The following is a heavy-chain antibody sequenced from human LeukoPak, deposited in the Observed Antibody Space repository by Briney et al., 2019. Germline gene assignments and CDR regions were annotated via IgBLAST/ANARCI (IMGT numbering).Heavy chain of an antibody. D-gene: IGHD1-26*01. CDR3: ARYDGNSGSYRNDAFDI. V-gene: IGHV4-59*01. J-gene: IGHJ3*02. CDR1: GVSISSYY. Sequence: NPSETLSLTCTVSGVSISSYYWSWIRQPPGKGLEWIGYIYYSGSTNYNPSLKSRVTISVDTSKNQFSLKLSSVTAADTAVYYCARYDGNSGSYRNDAFDIWGQGTMVTVSS. CDR2: IYYSGST.